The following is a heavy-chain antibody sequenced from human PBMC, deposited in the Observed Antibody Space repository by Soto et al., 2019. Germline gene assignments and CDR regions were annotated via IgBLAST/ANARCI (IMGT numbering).Heavy chain of an antibody. D-gene: IGHD4-17*01. Sequence: QVQLVQSGAEVKKPGAAVKVACKTSGFTFTNYWMHWVRQAPGQGLEWMGIINTSGAKTGYGQTFQGRVTMTRDTSPSTVYMELISLTSEDTAVYYCARDVWDYGANPDHWGQRSLVTVSS. CDR1: GFTFTNYW. V-gene: IGHV1-46*01. J-gene: IGHJ5*02. CDR3: ARDVWDYGANPDH. CDR2: INTSGAKT.